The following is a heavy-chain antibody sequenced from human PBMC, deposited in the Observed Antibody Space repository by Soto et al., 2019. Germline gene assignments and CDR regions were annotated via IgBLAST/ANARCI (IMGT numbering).Heavy chain of an antibody. D-gene: IGHD6-13*01. CDR1: GFTFSSYA. CDR2: ISGSSGST. CDR3: AKDSLQLGSSRSNRAYDLGAFDI. Sequence: PGGSLRLSCAASGFTFSSYAMSWVRQAPGKGLERVTAISGSSGSTYYADSVKGRFTISRDNSKNTLYLQMNSLRAEDTAVYYCAKDSLQLGSSRSNRAYDLGAFDIWGQGTMVTV. J-gene: IGHJ3*02. V-gene: IGHV3-23*01.